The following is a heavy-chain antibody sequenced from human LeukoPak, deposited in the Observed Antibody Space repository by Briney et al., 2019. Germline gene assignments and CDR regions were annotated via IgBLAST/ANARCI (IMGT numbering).Heavy chain of an antibody. J-gene: IGHJ4*02. V-gene: IGHV3-30*04. CDR1: GFTISSYA. CDR2: ISYDGSNK. Sequence: GGSLRLSCAASGFTISSYAIHWVRQAPGKGLEWVAVISYDGSNKYYADSVKGRFTISRDNSKNTLYLQMNSLRGEDTAVYYCARGAQRGFDYWGQGTLVTVSS. CDR3: ARGAQRGFDY. D-gene: IGHD1-26*01.